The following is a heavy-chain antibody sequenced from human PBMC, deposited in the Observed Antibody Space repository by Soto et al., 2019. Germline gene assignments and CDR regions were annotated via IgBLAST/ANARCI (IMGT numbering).Heavy chain of an antibody. Sequence: QAQLHHWGTGLLKPSETLSRTCGVYGGSFSGYYWIWVRQPPGKGLEWIGESNPSGDTKYNPSLGSRVSIFVDASKNQFSLRLTSVTAADTAIYYCARHRTGSRGVDLWGQGILVTVSS. D-gene: IGHD3-10*01. CDR1: GGSFSGYY. J-gene: IGHJ5*02. V-gene: IGHV4-34*01. CDR2: SNPSGDT. CDR3: ARHRTGSRGVDL.